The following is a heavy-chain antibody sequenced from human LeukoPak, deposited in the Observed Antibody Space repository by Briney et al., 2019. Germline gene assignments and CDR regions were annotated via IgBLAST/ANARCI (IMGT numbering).Heavy chain of an antibody. Sequence: PSETLSLTCTVSGGSISSSSYYWGWIRQPPETGLEWLGSIYYSGSTYYNPSLKSRVTISVDTSKNQFSLKLSSVTAADTAVYYCARAYCGGDCYLNWFDPWGQGTLVTVSS. D-gene: IGHD2-21*01. V-gene: IGHV4-39*01. CDR2: IYYSGST. J-gene: IGHJ5*02. CDR1: GGSISSSSYY. CDR3: ARAYCGGDCYLNWFDP.